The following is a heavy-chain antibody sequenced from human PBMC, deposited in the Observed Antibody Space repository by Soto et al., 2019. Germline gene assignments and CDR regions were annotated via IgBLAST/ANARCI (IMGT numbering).Heavy chain of an antibody. CDR3: ARDQLEGNWFDP. V-gene: IGHV4-30-2*01. CDR2: IYPSGYT. Sequence: QLQLQESGSGLVKPSQTLSLTCAVSGGSISSGGYSWNWIRQAPGKGLEWIGYIYPSGYTLYNPPPKGRVTISVDKSKNHFSLNLTSVTAADTAVYYCARDQLEGNWFDPWGQGTLVTVSS. D-gene: IGHD1-1*01. CDR1: GGSISSGGYS. J-gene: IGHJ5*02.